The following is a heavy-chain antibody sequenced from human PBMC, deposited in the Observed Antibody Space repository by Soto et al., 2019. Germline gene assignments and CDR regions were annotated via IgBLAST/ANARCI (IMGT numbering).Heavy chain of an antibody. V-gene: IGHV4-4*02. Sequence: SETLSLTCAVSGGSISSSNWWSWVRQPPGKGLEWIGEIYHSGSTNYNPSLKSRVTISVDKSKNQFSLKLSSGTAADTAVYYCSRSITMVRGVINWFDPRGQRVLVT. CDR3: SRSITMVRGVINWFDP. CDR2: IYHSGST. CDR1: GGSISSSNW. J-gene: IGHJ5*02. D-gene: IGHD3-10*01.